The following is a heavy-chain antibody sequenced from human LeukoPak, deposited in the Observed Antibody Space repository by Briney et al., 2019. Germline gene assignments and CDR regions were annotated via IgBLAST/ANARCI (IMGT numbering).Heavy chain of an antibody. Sequence: GGSLRLSCAASGFTFSSYAMSWVRQAPGKGLEWVSAISGSGGSTYYADSVQGRFTVSREDARNSLYLQMNSLRAGDTAVYYCVREARGYHYTYFDYWGQGTLVTVSS. V-gene: IGHV3-23*01. CDR3: VREARGYHYTYFDY. CDR2: ISGSGGST. J-gene: IGHJ4*02. D-gene: IGHD5-18*01. CDR1: GFTFSSYA.